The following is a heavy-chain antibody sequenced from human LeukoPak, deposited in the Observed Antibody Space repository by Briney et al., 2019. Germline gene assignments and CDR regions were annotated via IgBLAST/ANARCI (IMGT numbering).Heavy chain of an antibody. J-gene: IGHJ3*02. CDR2: IYTSGST. CDR3: ARGRSGPGNAFDI. CDR1: GGSISSGSYY. V-gene: IGHV4-61*02. D-gene: IGHD2-15*01. Sequence: SETLSLTCTVSGGSISSGSYYWSWIRQPAGKGLEWIGRIYTSGSTNYNPSLKSRVTISVDTSKNQFSLKLSSVTAADTAVYYCARGRSGPGNAFDIWGQGTMVTVSS.